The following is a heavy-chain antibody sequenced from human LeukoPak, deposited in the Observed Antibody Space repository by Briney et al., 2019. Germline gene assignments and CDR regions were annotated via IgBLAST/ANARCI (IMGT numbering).Heavy chain of an antibody. D-gene: IGHD4-23*01. CDR2: ISYDGSNK. CDR1: GFTFSSYA. Sequence: TGGSLRLSCAASGFTFSSYAMHWVRQAPGKGLEWVAVISYDGSNKYYADSVKGRFTISRDNSKNTLYLQMNSLRAEDTAVYYCARDRGGNEGGGAFDIWGQGTMVTVSS. J-gene: IGHJ3*02. CDR3: ARDRGGNEGGGAFDI. V-gene: IGHV3-30*04.